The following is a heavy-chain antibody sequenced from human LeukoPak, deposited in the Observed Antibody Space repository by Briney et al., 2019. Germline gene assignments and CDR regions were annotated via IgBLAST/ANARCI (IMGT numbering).Heavy chain of an antibody. D-gene: IGHD6-19*01. Sequence: GSLRLSCAASGFTDYGMSWVRQAPGKGLEWVSGIDWNGGTTTYADYVKGRFTISRDNAKNSLYLQMNSLRAEDTAFYYCARDRDQWLEAFDIWGQGTMVTVSS. V-gene: IGHV3-20*04. CDR1: GFTDYG. CDR2: IDWNGGTT. J-gene: IGHJ3*02. CDR3: ARDRDQWLEAFDI.